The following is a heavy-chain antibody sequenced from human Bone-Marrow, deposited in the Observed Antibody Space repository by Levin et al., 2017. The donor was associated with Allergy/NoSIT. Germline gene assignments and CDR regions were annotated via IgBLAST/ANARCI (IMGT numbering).Heavy chain of an antibody. CDR1: GGSISSSSYY. V-gene: IGHV4-39*01. D-gene: IGHD5-12*01. Sequence: SETLSLTCTVSGGSISSSSYYWGWIRQPPGKGLEWIGSIYYSGSTYYNPSLKSRVTISVDTSKNQFSLKLSSVTAADTAVYYCARLRGYSGYDRTPNWFDPWGQGTLVTVSS. CDR2: IYYSGST. CDR3: ARLRGYSGYDRTPNWFDP. J-gene: IGHJ5*02.